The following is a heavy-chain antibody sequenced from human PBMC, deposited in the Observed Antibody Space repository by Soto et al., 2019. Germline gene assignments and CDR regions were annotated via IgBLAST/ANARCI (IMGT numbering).Heavy chain of an antibody. D-gene: IGHD1-20*01. CDR3: GRGLYKGFDPVLALDY. V-gene: IGHV3-53*01. Sequence: GGSLRLSCEASGFTVSSYYMNWVRQAPGKGLEWVSVIYRGGDTYYAESVKGRSTISRDTSKNTLYLQMNSLRAEDTAVYYCGRGLYKGFDPVLALDYWGQGTLVTVSS. CDR1: GFTVSSYY. CDR2: IYRGGDT. J-gene: IGHJ4*02.